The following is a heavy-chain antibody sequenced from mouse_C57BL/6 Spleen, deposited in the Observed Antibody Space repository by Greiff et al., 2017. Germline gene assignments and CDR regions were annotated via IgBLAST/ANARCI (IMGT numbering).Heavy chain of an antibody. V-gene: IGHV1-20*01. CDR3: ARDYYGRGGYFDY. CDR1: GYSFTGYF. D-gene: IGHD1-1*01. Sequence: EVQLQQSGPELVKPGDSVKISCKASGYSFTGYFMNWVMQSHGKSLEWIGRINPYNGDTFYNQKFKGKATLTVDKSSSAAHMELRSLTSEDSAVYYCARDYYGRGGYFDYWGQGTTLTVSS. CDR2: INPYNGDT. J-gene: IGHJ2*01.